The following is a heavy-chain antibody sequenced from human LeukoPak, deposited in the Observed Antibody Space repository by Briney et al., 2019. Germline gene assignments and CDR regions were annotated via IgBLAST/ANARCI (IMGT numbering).Heavy chain of an antibody. Sequence: GRSLRLSRAASGFRFDDYGIHWVRQIPGKGLEWVSGISWNSGSVGYADSVKGRFTVSRDNAKNILYLQMDSLRPDDTALYYCTKDSRWLQLYIRGAFFDLWGQGTPVTVS. CDR3: TKDSRWLQLYIRGAFFDL. D-gene: IGHD5-24*01. CDR2: ISWNSGSV. J-gene: IGHJ4*02. V-gene: IGHV3-9*01. CDR1: GFRFDDYG.